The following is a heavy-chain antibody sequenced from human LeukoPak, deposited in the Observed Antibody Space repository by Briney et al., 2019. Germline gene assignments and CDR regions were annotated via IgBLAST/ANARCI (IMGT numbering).Heavy chain of an antibody. CDR3: ARDPYYYDSSGYYSNY. V-gene: IGHV3-66*01. CDR1: GFTFSSYY. D-gene: IGHD3-22*01. CDR2: IYSGGST. Sequence: GGSLRLSCAASGFTFSSYYMSWVRQAPGKGLEWVGVIYSGGSTYYADSVKGRFTISRDNSKNTLYLQMNSLRAEDTAVYYCARDPYYYDSSGYYSNYWGQGTLVTVSS. J-gene: IGHJ4*02.